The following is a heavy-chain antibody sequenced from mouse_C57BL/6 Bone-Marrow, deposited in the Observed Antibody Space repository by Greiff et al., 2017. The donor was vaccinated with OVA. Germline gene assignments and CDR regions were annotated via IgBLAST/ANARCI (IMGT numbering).Heavy chain of an antibody. V-gene: IGHV1-26*01. J-gene: IGHJ3*01. CDR3: ARWGYYGRVALFAY. Sequence: EVQLQQSGPELVKPGASVKISCKASGYTFTDYYMNWVKQSHGKSLEWIGDINPNNGGTSYTQKFKGKATLTVDKSSSTAYMELRSLTSEDSAVYYCARWGYYGRVALFAYWGQGTLVTVSA. CDR1: GYTFTDYY. CDR2: INPNNGGT. D-gene: IGHD1-1*01.